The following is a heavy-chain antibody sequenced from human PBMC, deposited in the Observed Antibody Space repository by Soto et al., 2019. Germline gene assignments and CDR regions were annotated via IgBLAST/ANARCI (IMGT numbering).Heavy chain of an antibody. CDR2: ISGSGDST. D-gene: IGHD1-26*01. V-gene: IGHV3-23*01. J-gene: IGHJ4*02. CDR1: GFTFRNYA. Sequence: EVQLLESGGDLVQPGGSLRLSCAASGFTFRNYALSWVRQAPGKGLEWVSGISGSGDSTYYADSVKGRFTISRDTSKNPLYLQMNSLRAEDTAVYYCAKDAQWELLLRYFDYWGQGTLVTVSS. CDR3: AKDAQWELLLRYFDY.